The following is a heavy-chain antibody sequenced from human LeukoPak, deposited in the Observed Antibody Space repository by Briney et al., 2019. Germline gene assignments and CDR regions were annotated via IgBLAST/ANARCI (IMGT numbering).Heavy chain of an antibody. V-gene: IGHV5-51*01. D-gene: IGHD3-16*02. CDR3: ARGYRRDS. Sequence: KPGESLKISCKCCGYTFTSHWIAWVRQMRGKVLDGMGVIYHCDSDIRYSPSFQGQVTISADKSIITAYLLWSSLKASDTAMDFFARGYRRDSWGQGTLVTVSS. CDR1: GYTFTSHW. CDR2: IYHCDSDI. J-gene: IGHJ4*02.